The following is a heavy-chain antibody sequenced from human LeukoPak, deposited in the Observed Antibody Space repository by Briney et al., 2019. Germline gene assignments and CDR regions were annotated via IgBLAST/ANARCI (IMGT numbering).Heavy chain of an antibody. V-gene: IGHV3-9*01. CDR2: ISWNSGSI. CDR3: AKSGRDGN. D-gene: IGHD5-24*01. J-gene: IGHJ4*02. CDR1: GFTFDDYA. Sequence: GGSLRLSCAASGFTFDDYAMHWVRQAPGKGLEWVSGISWNSGSIGYADSVKGRFTISRDNAKNSLYLQMNSLRAEDTALHYCAKSGRDGNWGQGTLVTVSS.